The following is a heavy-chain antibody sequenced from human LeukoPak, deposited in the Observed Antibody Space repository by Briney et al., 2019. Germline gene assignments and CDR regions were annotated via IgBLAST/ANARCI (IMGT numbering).Heavy chain of an antibody. Sequence: GGSLRLSCAVSGFTFTSYAMSWVRQAPGKGLEWVSAISGSGVTTYYADSVKGRFTISRDISNKTLYLQMNSLRAEDTAVYYCARDGSRSRYSNSPYYYYYYMDVWGKGTTVTVSS. V-gene: IGHV3-23*01. CDR3: ARDGSRSRYSNSPYYYYYYMDV. CDR1: GFTFTSYA. J-gene: IGHJ6*03. D-gene: IGHD4-11*01. CDR2: ISGSGVTT.